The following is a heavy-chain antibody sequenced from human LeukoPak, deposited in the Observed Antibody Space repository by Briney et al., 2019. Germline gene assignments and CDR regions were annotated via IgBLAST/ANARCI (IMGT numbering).Heavy chain of an antibody. CDR1: GFTFSSYA. CDR3: AKDRAKVDTAMAFDY. V-gene: IGHV3-23*01. CDR2: ISGSGGST. D-gene: IGHD5-18*01. J-gene: IGHJ4*02. Sequence: GGSLRLSCAASGFTFSSYAMSWVRQAPGKGLEWVSAISGSGGSTYYADSVKGRFTISRDNSKNTLYLQMNSLRAEDTAVYYCAKDRAKVDTAMAFDYWGQGTLVTVSS.